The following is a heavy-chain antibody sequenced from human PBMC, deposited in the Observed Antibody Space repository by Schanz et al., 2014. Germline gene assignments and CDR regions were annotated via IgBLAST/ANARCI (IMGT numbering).Heavy chain of an antibody. D-gene: IGHD4-17*01. J-gene: IGHJ4*02. CDR2: MNPTTGNR. Sequence: QVQLVQSGAEVMKPGASVRVSCKASGYSFTTYDVNWVRQATGQGLEWMGWMNPTTGNRGYAQNFQGRVAMTRDTALKTGYMEMTDLKFEDAGVYYCAVHYGDRPVWGQGTRIAVSS. V-gene: IGHV1-8*01. CDR3: AVHYGDRPV. CDR1: GYSFTTYD.